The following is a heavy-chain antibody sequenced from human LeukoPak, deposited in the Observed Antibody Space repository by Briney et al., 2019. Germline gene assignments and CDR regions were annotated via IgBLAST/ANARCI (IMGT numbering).Heavy chain of an antibody. V-gene: IGHV1-69*06. D-gene: IGHD3-22*01. J-gene: IGHJ6*02. CDR2: IIPTYGTA. Sequence: GASVKVSCKASGGTFSNYGISWVRQAPGQGLEWMGRIIPTYGTANYERKFHGRVSITADRSTSTAYMDLSSLRSEDTAVYYCARDLYYYDSSAYEYYYYYGMDVWGQGTTVTVSS. CDR1: GGTFSNYG. CDR3: ARDLYYYDSSAYEYYYYYGMDV.